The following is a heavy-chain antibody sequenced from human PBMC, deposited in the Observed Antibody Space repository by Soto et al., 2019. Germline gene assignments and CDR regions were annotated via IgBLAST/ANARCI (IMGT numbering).Heavy chain of an antibody. Sequence: PGGSLRLSCAASGFTFSNAWMSWVRQAPGKGLEWVGRIKSKTDGGTTDYAAPVKGRFTISRDDSKNTLYLQMNSLKTEDTAVYYCTTVEWRFCSSTSCYYFDYWGQGTLVTVSS. CDR1: GFTFSNAW. D-gene: IGHD2-2*01. J-gene: IGHJ4*02. CDR2: IKSKTDGGTT. CDR3: TTVEWRFCSSTSCYYFDY. V-gene: IGHV3-15*01.